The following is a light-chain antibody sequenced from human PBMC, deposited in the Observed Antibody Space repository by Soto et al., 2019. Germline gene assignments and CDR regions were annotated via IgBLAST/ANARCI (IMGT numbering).Light chain of an antibody. CDR1: QSVSSSY. J-gene: IGKJ4*01. Sequence: EIVLTQSPGTLSLSPGERATLSCRASQSVSSSYLAWYQQKPGQAPRLLIYGASSRATGIPDRFSGSGSGTDFTLTISRLEPEDFAVYYCHQYDSSPLTFGGGTKVXX. CDR2: GAS. V-gene: IGKV3-20*01. CDR3: HQYDSSPLT.